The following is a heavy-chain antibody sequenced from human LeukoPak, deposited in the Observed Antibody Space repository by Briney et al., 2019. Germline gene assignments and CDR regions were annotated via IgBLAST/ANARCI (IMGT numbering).Heavy chain of an antibody. D-gene: IGHD4-17*01. J-gene: IGHJ4*02. CDR2: IITIFGTA. CDR3: ARDRVLYGDYAPFDY. CDR1: GGTFSSYA. Sequence: SVKVSCKASGGTFSSYAISWVRQAPGQGLEWMGGIITIFGTANYAQKFQGRVTITADESTSTAYMELSSLRSEDTAVYYCARDRVLYGDYAPFDYWGQGTLVTVSS. V-gene: IGHV1-69*13.